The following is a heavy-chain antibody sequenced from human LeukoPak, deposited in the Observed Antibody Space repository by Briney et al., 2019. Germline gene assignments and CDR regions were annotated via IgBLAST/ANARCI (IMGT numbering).Heavy chain of an antibody. V-gene: IGHV1-46*01. CDR2: INPSGGST. Sequence: ASVKVSCKASGYTFTSYYMHWVRQAPEQGLEWMGIINPSGGSTSYAQKFQGRVTMTRDMFTSTVYMELSSLRSEDTAVYYCARDLDSSGLLHPSGPPTYYFDYWGQGTLVTVSS. CDR1: GYTFTSYY. D-gene: IGHD3-22*01. J-gene: IGHJ4*02. CDR3: ARDLDSSGLLHPSGPPTYYFDY.